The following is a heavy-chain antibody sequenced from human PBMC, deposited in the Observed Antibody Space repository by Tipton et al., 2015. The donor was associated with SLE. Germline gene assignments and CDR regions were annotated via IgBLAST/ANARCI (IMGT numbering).Heavy chain of an antibody. CDR3: ARDKSSGGSFGGFDP. V-gene: IGHV4-31*03. CDR1: GGSISSGGYY. Sequence: TLSLTCTVSGGSISSGGYYWSWIRQYPGKGLEWIGYISYSGSTNYNSSLKSRLTISVDTSKNQFSLKLSSVTAADTAVYYCARDKSSGGSFGGFDPWGQGTLVIVSS. D-gene: IGHD2-15*01. CDR2: ISYSGST. J-gene: IGHJ5*02.